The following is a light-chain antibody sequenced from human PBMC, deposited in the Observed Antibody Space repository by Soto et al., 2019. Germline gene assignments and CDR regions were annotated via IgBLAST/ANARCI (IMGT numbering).Light chain of an antibody. CDR1: SSDVGGYNY. Sequence: QSVLTQPASVSGSPGQSITISCTGTSSDVGGYNYVSWYQQHPGKAPKLMIYEVSNRPSGVSNRFSGSKSGNTASLTISGLQAEDEADYYCSSYTSSSTPEVVFGGGTQLT. CDR3: SSYTSSSTPEVV. CDR2: EVS. J-gene: IGLJ2*01. V-gene: IGLV2-14*01.